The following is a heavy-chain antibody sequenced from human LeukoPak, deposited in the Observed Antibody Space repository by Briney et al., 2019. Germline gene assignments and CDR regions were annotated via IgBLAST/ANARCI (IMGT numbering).Heavy chain of an antibody. CDR2: IYYSGST. D-gene: IGHD2-2*01. J-gene: IGHJ4*02. CDR1: GGSISSYY. CDR3: ARDRYCSTTSCNHFDY. Sequence: SETLSLTCTVSGGSISSYYWSWIRQPPGKGLEWIGYIYYSGSTNYNPSLKSRVTMSVDTSQNQFSLKLTSVTAADTAVYYCARDRYCSTTSCNHFDYWGQGTLVTVSS. V-gene: IGHV4-59*12.